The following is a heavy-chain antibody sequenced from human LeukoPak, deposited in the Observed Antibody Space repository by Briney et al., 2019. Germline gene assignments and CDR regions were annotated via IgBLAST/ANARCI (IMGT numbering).Heavy chain of an antibody. J-gene: IGHJ4*02. Sequence: PSETLSHTCAVSGGSASSSTYYWGWIRQPPGKGLEWIGNIYYTGSSYYNPSLKSRVTMSVDTSKNQFSLKMNSVTAADTAVYYCARLSKGRYFDYIFDFWGQGTLLTVSS. D-gene: IGHD3-9*01. CDR2: IYYTGSS. CDR3: ARLSKGRYFDYIFDF. CDR1: GGSASSSTYY. V-gene: IGHV4-39*01.